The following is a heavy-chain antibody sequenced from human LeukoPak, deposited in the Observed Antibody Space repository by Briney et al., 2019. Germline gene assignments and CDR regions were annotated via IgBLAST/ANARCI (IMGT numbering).Heavy chain of an antibody. V-gene: IGHV4-31*03. J-gene: IGHJ5*02. CDR2: IYYSGST. D-gene: IGHD6-13*01. CDR3: ARLYSSSWSTGWFDP. CDR1: GGSISSGGYY. Sequence: PSVTLSLTCTVSGGSISSGGYYWSWIRQHPGKGLEWIGYIYYSGSTYYNPSLTSGVTISVDRSKNQFSLKLSSVTAADTAVYYSARLYSSSWSTGWFDPWGQGTLVTVSS.